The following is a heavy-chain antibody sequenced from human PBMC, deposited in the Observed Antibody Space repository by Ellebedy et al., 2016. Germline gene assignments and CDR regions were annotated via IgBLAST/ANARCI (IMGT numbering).Heavy chain of an antibody. CDR1: GGSVSSAY. CDR3: AKWNGGWYAFEV. CDR2: VFHTGTT. V-gene: IGHV4-59*02. J-gene: IGHJ3*01. Sequence: SETLSLTCNVSGGSVSSAYWNWIRRPPGKGLEWIGYVFHTGTTYYNPSLKSRVTMSVDTSKSQFSLRLTSVTAADTAVYYCAKWNGGWYAFEVWGQGTMVTVSS. D-gene: IGHD6-19*01.